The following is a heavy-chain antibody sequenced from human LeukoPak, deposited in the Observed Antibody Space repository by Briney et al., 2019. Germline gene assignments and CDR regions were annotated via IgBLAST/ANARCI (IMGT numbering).Heavy chain of an antibody. J-gene: IGHJ4*02. V-gene: IGHV4-59*08. CDR1: GVSISSYY. CDR2: ISYSGST. Sequence: PSETLSLTCTVSGVSISSYYWSWIRQPPGKGLEWIGYISYSGSTNYNPSLKSRVTISVDTSKNQFSLKLRSVTAADTAVYYCARLRAGYNTFRSDYWGQGTLVTVSS. CDR3: ARLRAGYNTFRSDY. D-gene: IGHD5-24*01.